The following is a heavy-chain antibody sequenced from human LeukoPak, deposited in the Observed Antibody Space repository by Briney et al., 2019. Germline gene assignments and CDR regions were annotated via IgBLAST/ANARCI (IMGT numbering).Heavy chain of an antibody. CDR3: ARGRLGSRITMVRGFEP. V-gene: IGHV4-34*01. D-gene: IGHD3-10*01. Sequence: SETLSLTCAVYGGSFSGYYWSWIRQPPGKGLEWIGEINHSGSTNYNPSLKSRVTISVDTSKNQFSLKLSSVTAADTAVYYCARGRLGSRITMVRGFEPWGQGTLVTVSS. CDR2: INHSGST. J-gene: IGHJ5*02. CDR1: GGSFSGYY.